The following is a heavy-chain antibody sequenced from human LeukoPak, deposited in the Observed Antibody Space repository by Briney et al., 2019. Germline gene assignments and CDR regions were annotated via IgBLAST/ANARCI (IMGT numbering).Heavy chain of an antibody. CDR3: GRDTAVAHLYAY. CDR2: INQEGSDK. CDR1: GFTFSYYW. Sequence: GGSLRLSCAASGFTFSYYWMSWVRQAPGKGLEWVASINQEGSDKHYADSVKGRFTISRDNAKNSLYLQMNSPRAEDTALYYCGRDTAVAHLYAYWGQGALVTVSS. D-gene: IGHD6-19*01. J-gene: IGHJ4*02. V-gene: IGHV3-7*01.